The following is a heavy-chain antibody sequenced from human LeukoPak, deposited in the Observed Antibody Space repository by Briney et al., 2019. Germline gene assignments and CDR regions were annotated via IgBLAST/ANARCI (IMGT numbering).Heavy chain of an antibody. J-gene: IGHJ4*02. CDR2: IYTSGST. CDR3: AREVYYDTSGFYSYFDH. Sequence: SQTLSLTCTVSGDSISSGRYYWSWIRQPAGKGLERIGRIYTSGSTNYNPSLKSRVTISVDTSKNQFSLKLSSVTAADTAVYYCAREVYYDTSGFYSYFDHWGQGTLVSVSS. D-gene: IGHD3-22*01. V-gene: IGHV4-61*02. CDR1: GDSISSGRYY.